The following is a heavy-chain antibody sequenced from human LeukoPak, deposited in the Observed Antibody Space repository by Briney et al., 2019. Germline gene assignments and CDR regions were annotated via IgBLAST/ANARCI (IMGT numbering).Heavy chain of an antibody. CDR2: IYYSGST. V-gene: IGHV4-59*08. D-gene: IGHD5-18*01. CDR3: ASRDGYSYGYNY. Sequence: PSETLSLTCTVSGGSISSYYWSWIRQPPGKGLEWIGYIYYSGSTNYNPSLKSRVTISVDTSKTQFYLKLSSVTAADTAVYYCASRDGYSYGYNYWGQGTLVTVYS. CDR1: GGSISSYY. J-gene: IGHJ4*02.